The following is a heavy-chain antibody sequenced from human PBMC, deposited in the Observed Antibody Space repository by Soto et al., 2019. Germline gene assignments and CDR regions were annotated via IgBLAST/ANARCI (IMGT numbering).Heavy chain of an antibody. CDR3: ARDSELAVTTGNYYYGMDV. CDR1: GFTFSSYS. Sequence: GGSLRLSCAASGFTFSSYSMNWVRQAPGKGLEWVSSISSSSSYIYYADSVKGRFTISRDNAKNSLYLQMNSLRAEDTAVYYCARDSELAVTTGNYYYGMDVRGQGTTVTVSS. V-gene: IGHV3-21*01. J-gene: IGHJ6*02. CDR2: ISSSSSYI. D-gene: IGHD4-4*01.